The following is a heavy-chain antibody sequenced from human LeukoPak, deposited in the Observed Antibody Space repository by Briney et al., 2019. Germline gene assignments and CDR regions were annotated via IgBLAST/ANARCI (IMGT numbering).Heavy chain of an antibody. CDR1: GFTFDDYG. Sequence: GGSLRLSCAASGFTFDDYGMSWVRQAPGKGLEWVSGINWNGGSTGYADSVKGRFTISRDNAKNSLYLQMNSLRAEDTVLYYCARLASGDSYYYYMDVWGKGTTVTVSS. CDR2: INWNGGST. CDR3: ARLASGDSYYYYMDV. J-gene: IGHJ6*03. V-gene: IGHV3-20*04.